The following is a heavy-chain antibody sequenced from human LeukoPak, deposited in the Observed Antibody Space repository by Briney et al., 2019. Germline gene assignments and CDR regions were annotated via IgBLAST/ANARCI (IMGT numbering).Heavy chain of an antibody. CDR3: ARDIDANHYGSGSFPSGGDY. Sequence: GGSQRLSCAASGFTFSSYEMNWVRQAPGKGLEWVSYISSSGSTIYYADSVKGRFTISRDNAKNSLYLQMNSLRAEDTAVYYCARDIDANHYGSGSFPSGGDYWGQGTLVTVSS. V-gene: IGHV3-48*03. D-gene: IGHD3-10*01. J-gene: IGHJ4*02. CDR1: GFTFSSYE. CDR2: ISSSGSTI.